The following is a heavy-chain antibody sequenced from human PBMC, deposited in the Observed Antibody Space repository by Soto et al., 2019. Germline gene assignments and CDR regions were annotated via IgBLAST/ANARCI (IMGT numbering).Heavy chain of an antibody. Sequence: ASVGVSCKASGDGYTGNYIHCVRPAPGQGLEWMGWINPNSGGTNYAQKFQGRVTMTRDTSISTAYMELSRLRSDDTAVYYCARGRVLRFLEWYNNGGYYYGMDVWGQRTTVTVSS. CDR1: GDGYTGNY. J-gene: IGHJ6*02. D-gene: IGHD3-3*01. CDR3: ARGRVLRFLEWYNNGGYYYGMDV. V-gene: IGHV1-2*02. CDR2: INPNSGGT.